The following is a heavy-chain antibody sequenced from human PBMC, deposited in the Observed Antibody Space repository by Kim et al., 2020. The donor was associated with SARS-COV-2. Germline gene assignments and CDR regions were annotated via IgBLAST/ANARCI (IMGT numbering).Heavy chain of an antibody. CDR1: GFTFSSYE. CDR2: ISSSGSTI. D-gene: IGHD5-18*01. V-gene: IGHV3-48*03. CDR3: AREAPYSYGSFDY. J-gene: IGHJ4*02. Sequence: GGSLRLSCAASGFTFSSYEMNWVRQAPGKGLEWVSYISSSGSTIYYADSVKGRFTISRDNAKNSLYLQMNSLRAEDTAVYYCAREAPYSYGSFDYWGQGTLVTVSS.